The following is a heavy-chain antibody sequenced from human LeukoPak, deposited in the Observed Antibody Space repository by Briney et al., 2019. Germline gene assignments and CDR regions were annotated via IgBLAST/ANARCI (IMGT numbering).Heavy chain of an antibody. CDR3: ARIDGGHHLSPFDY. D-gene: IGHD4-23*01. V-gene: IGHV4-39*01. Sequence: SETLSLTCTVSGGSFSSSSYYWGWIRQPPGKGLEWIGSLYYSGSTYYNPSLKSRVTISVDTSKNQFSLKLSSVTAADTAIYYCARIDGGHHLSPFDYWGQGTLVTVSS. CDR1: GGSFSSSSYY. J-gene: IGHJ4*02. CDR2: LYYSGST.